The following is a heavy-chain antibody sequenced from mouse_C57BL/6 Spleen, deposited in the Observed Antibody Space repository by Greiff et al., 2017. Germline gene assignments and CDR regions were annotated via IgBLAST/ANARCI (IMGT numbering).Heavy chain of an antibody. J-gene: IGHJ3*01. CDR3: ARHDYDVGTFAY. V-gene: IGHV5-16*01. Sequence: DVHLVESEGGLVQPGSSMKLSCTASGFTFSDYYMAWVRQVPEKGLEWVANINYDGSSTYYLDSLKSRFIISRDNAKNILYLQMSSLKSEDTATYYCARHDYDVGTFAYWGQGTLVTVSA. D-gene: IGHD2-4*01. CDR2: INYDGSST. CDR1: GFTFSDYY.